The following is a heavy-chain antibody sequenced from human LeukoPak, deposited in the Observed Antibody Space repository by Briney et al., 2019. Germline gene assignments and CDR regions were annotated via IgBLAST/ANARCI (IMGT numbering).Heavy chain of an antibody. CDR1: AFTFSSYA. Sequence: PGGALRLSCAASAFTFSSYAMSWVRQAPGKGLEWVSAISGSGGITYYADSVKGRFTISRDNSKNTLYLQMNSLRDEDTAVYYCASLSTVVMNWGQGTLVTVSS. CDR3: ASLSTVVMN. CDR2: ISGSGGIT. D-gene: IGHD4-23*01. J-gene: IGHJ4*02. V-gene: IGHV3-23*01.